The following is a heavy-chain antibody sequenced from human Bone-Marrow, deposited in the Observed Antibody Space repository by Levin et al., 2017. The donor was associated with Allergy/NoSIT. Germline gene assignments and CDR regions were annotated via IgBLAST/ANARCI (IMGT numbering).Heavy chain of an antibody. CDR3: AKMAPFSVDRVATIHVFDL. CDR1: GYRFSNFC. V-gene: IGHV5-51*01. CDR2: ICPDDSHA. J-gene: IGHJ2*01. Sequence: HGESLKISCKGSGYRFSNFCIGWARQMPGKGLEWMGIICPDDSHARYSPSFQGQVTISVDTSFSTAFLQWNSLKASDTAIFYCAKMAPFSVDRVATIHVFDLWGRGTLVTVSS. D-gene: IGHD5-12*01.